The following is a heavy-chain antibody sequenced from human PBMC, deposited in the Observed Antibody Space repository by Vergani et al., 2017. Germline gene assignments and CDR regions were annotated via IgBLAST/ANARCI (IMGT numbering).Heavy chain of an antibody. J-gene: IGHJ3*02. CDR3: ARAGGGSYFGDAFDI. D-gene: IGHD1-26*01. CDR2: IIPILGIA. Sequence: QVQLVQSGAEVKKPGASVKVSCKASGGTFSSYAISWVRQAPGQGLEWMGRIIPILGIANYAQKFQGRVTITADKSTRTAYMELSSLRSEDTAVYYCARAGGGSYFGDAFDIWGQGTMVTVSS. CDR1: GGTFSSYA. V-gene: IGHV1-69*04.